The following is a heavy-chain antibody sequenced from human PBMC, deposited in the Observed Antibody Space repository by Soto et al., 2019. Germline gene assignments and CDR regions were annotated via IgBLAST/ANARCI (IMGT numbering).Heavy chain of an antibody. J-gene: IGHJ5*02. CDR3: ARLHSSSWYGIPVPKNWFDP. D-gene: IGHD6-13*01. CDR1: GGSISSSSYY. CDR2: IYYSGST. V-gene: IGHV4-39*01. Sequence: SETLSLTCTVSGGSISSSSYYWGWIRQPPGKGLEWIGSIYYSGSTYYNPSLKSRVTISVDTSKNQFSLKLSSVTAADTAVYYCARLHSSSWYGIPVPKNWFDPWGQGTLGTVSS.